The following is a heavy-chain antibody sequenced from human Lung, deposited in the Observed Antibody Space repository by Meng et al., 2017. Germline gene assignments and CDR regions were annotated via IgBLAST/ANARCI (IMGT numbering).Heavy chain of an antibody. CDR3: ARGRVVVAATPSDY. J-gene: IGHJ4*02. Sequence: EVQLVESGGGLVKPGGSRRLSCPASGFTFSSYSMNWVRQAPGKGLEWVSSISSSSTYADSVKGRFTISRDNAKNSLYLQMNSLRAEDTAVYYCARGRVVVAATPSDYWGQGTLVTVSS. CDR2: ISSSST. D-gene: IGHD2-15*01. CDR1: GFTFSSYS. V-gene: IGHV3-21*01.